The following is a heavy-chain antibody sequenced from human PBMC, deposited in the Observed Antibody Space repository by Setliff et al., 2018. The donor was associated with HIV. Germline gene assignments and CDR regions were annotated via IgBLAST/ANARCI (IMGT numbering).Heavy chain of an antibody. J-gene: IGHJ6*03. CDR3: ARENFWSGYPLLGYMDV. Sequence: SVKVSCKASGGTFSSYAISWVRQAPGQGLEWMGGFIPILGIANYAQKFQGRVTITADKSTSTAYMELSSLRSEDTAVYYCARENFWSGYPLLGYMDVWGKGTTVTVSS. CDR1: GGTFSSYA. CDR2: FIPILGIA. V-gene: IGHV1-69*10. D-gene: IGHD3-3*01.